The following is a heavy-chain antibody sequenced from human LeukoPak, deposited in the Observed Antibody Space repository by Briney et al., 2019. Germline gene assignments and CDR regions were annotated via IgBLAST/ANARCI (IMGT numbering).Heavy chain of an antibody. V-gene: IGHV3-7*01. Sequence: GGSLRLSCAASGITFSRHWMSWVRQAPGKGLEWVANINQDGSEKYYVDSVKGRYTISRDNAKNSLYLQINSLRAEDTAVYYCAGSGLRSVYWGQGTLVTVSS. D-gene: IGHD2-15*01. J-gene: IGHJ4*02. CDR2: INQDGSEK. CDR1: GITFSRHW. CDR3: AGSGLRSVY.